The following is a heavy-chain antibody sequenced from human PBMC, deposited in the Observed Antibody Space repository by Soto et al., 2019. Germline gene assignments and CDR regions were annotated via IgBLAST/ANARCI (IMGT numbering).Heavy chain of an antibody. CDR1: GGSFTSNNW. CDR2: IYRTGNT. D-gene: IGHD3-22*01. J-gene: IGHJ4*02. CDR3: ARHLPRVIVATGT. V-gene: IGHV4-4*02. Sequence: QVQLQESGPGLVKPSGTLSLTCAVSGGSFTSNNWWTWVRQPPGQGLEWIGEIYRTGNTHYNPSLKSRVTVSVDTSKNQFSLRLRSVTAADTAVYFCARHLPRVIVATGTWGQGALVSVSS.